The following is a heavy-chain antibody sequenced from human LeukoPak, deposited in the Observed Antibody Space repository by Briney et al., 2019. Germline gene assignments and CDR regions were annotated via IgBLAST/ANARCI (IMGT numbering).Heavy chain of an antibody. D-gene: IGHD4-17*01. Sequence: PGGSLRLSCAASGFTFSSYAMSWVCQAPGKGLEWVSAISGSGGSTYYADSVKGRFTISRDNSKNTLYLQMNSLRAEDTAVYYCAKAYGDYGRRWYFDLWGRGTLVTVSS. CDR1: GFTFSSYA. CDR3: AKAYGDYGRRWYFDL. J-gene: IGHJ2*01. CDR2: ISGSGGST. V-gene: IGHV3-23*01.